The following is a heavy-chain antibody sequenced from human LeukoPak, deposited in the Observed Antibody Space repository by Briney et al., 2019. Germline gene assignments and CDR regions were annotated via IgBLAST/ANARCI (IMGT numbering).Heavy chain of an antibody. Sequence: EGSLRLSCAGSGFTFSDFWMTWVRQAPGKGLEWVAVISYDGSNKYYADSVKGRFTISRDNSKNTLYLQMNSLRAEDTAVYYCARGYCGGDCYGPARNYYYYMDVWGKGTTVTVSS. CDR2: ISYDGSNK. D-gene: IGHD2-21*01. CDR1: GFTFSDFW. V-gene: IGHV3-30-3*01. CDR3: ARGYCGGDCYGPARNYYYYMDV. J-gene: IGHJ6*03.